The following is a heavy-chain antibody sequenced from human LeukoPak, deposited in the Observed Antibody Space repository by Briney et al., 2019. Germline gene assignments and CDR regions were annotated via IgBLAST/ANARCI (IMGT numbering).Heavy chain of an antibody. CDR1: TFTFSSYG. J-gene: IGHJ4*02. V-gene: IGHV3-30*18. CDR3: AKDQGYYDSSGYYSYFDY. Sequence: GGSLRLSCATSTFTFSSYGMHWVRQAPGKGLEWVAVISYDGSNKYYADSVKGRFTISRDNSKNTLYLQMNSLRAEDTAVYYCAKDQGYYDSSGYYSYFDYWGQGTLVTVSS. CDR2: ISYDGSNK. D-gene: IGHD3-22*01.